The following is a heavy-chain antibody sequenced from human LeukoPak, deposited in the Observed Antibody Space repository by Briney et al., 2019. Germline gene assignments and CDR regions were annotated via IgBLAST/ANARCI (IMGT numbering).Heavy chain of an antibody. CDR3: ARWSGEWGDLQFDY. J-gene: IGHJ4*02. V-gene: IGHV3-7*01. CDR2: INQDGREI. CDR1: GFTFNKYW. Sequence: GGSLRLSCAASGFTFNKYWKRWVRQARGKGVEWVANINQDGREIQCVDYVKGRFNIYRENEKNSLYLQMNSLRAEDTAVYYCARWSGEWGDLQFDYWSQGTPVTVSS. D-gene: IGHD3-10*01.